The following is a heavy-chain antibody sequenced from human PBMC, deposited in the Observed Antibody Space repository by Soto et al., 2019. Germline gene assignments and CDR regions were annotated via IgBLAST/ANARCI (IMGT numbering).Heavy chain of an antibody. Sequence: EVHLVDSGGGLVKPGGSLTLSCAASGFTFTNAWMSWVRQAPGKGLEWVGRIKSKTDGETTDYAATVKARFTISRDDSKNTMYLQINSLQIEDTAVYYCTLHIVVVTSVHNYFNHWGQGTLVTVSS. D-gene: IGHD2-21*02. J-gene: IGHJ4*02. V-gene: IGHV3-15*01. CDR1: GFTFTNAW. CDR2: IKSKTDGETT. CDR3: TLHIVVVTSVHNYFNH.